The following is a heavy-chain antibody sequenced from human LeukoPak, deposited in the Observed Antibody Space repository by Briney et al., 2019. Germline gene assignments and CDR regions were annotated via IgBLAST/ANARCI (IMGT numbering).Heavy chain of an antibody. D-gene: IGHD1-26*01. Sequence: SETLSLTCAVYGGSFSGYYWSWIRQPPGKGLEWIGEINHSGSTNYNPSLKSRVTISVDTSKNQFSLKLSSVTAADTAVYYCVRVGTSGATAFDYWGQGTLVTVSS. CDR3: VRVGTSGATAFDY. J-gene: IGHJ4*02. CDR2: INHSGST. V-gene: IGHV4-34*01. CDR1: GGSFSGYY.